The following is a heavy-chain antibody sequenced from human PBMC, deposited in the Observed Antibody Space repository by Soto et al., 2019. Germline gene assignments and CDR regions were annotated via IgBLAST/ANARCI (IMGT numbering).Heavy chain of an antibody. CDR3: ARLISGGGGRYYYYSVLAF. Sequence: PGESLKISWKGSGYSFTSYWIGWVRQMPGKGLEWMGIIYPGDSDTRYSPSFQGQVTISADKSISTAYLQWSSLKASDTPMYYCARLISGGGGRYYYYSVLAFGGNGTTVPVPP. CDR1: GYSFTSYW. D-gene: IGHD3-22*01. V-gene: IGHV5-51*01. J-gene: IGHJ6*04. CDR2: IYPGDSDT.